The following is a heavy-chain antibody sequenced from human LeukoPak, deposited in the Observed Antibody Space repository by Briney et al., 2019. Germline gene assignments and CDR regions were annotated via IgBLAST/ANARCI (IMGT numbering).Heavy chain of an antibody. J-gene: IGHJ4*02. CDR1: GFTFSSYA. V-gene: IGHV3-23*01. Sequence: GGSLRLSCAASGFTFSSYAMSWVRQAPGKGLEWVSGISGRGGRTYYADSVKGRFTISRDTSKNTLYLQMNSLRAEDTAVYYCAKVSGQLLWVFPLDYWGQGTLVTVSS. CDR3: AKVSGQLLWVFPLDY. CDR2: ISGRGGRT. D-gene: IGHD2-2*01.